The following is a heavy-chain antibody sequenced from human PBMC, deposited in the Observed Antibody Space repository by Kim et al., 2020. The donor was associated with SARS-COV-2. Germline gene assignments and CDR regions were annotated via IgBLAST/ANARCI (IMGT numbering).Heavy chain of an antibody. CDR2: IDWDDDK. CDR1: GFSLSTRKMC. J-gene: IGHJ6*02. Sequence: SGPTLVNPTQTLTLTCTFSGFSLSTRKMCVSWIRQPPGKALEWLARIDWDDDKYYNTSLKTRLTISKATSKNQVVLTMTNMDPVDTATYYCARTRQDGYGAYNLDVWGRGTTVTVSS. CDR3: ARTRQDGYGAYNLDV. V-gene: IGHV2-70*11. D-gene: IGHD1-1*01.